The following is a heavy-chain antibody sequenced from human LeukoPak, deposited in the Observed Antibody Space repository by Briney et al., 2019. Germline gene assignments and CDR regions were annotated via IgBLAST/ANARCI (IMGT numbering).Heavy chain of an antibody. CDR2: ISGSGGST. D-gene: IGHD3-22*01. V-gene: IGHV3-23*01. J-gene: IGHJ5*02. CDR3: ARDLFSYYYDSSDNWFDP. CDR1: GFTFSSYA. Sequence: GGSLRLSCAASGFTFSSYAMSWVRQAPGKGLEWVSAISGSGGSTYYADSVKGRFTISRDNAKNSLYLQMNSLRAEDTAVYYCARDLFSYYYDSSDNWFDPWGQGTLVTVSS.